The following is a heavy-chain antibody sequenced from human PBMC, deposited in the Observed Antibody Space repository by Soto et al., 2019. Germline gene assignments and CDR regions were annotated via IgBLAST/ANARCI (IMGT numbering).Heavy chain of an antibody. CDR3: ARESHSNYDGMDV. V-gene: IGHV3-33*01. CDR2: VWYVGSSK. CDR1: GFTFSNFG. D-gene: IGHD4-4*01. Sequence: PGGSLRLSSEASGFTFSNFGMNWVRQAPGKGLEWVARVWYVGSSKYYVDSVKGRFTISRDNSKETVYLQMNSLRAEDTGVYYCARESHSNYDGMDVWGQGTTVTVSS. J-gene: IGHJ6*02.